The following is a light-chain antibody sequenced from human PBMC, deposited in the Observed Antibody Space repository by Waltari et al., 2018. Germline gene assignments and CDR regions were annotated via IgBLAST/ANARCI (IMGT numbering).Light chain of an antibody. Sequence: EIVLTQSPASLSLSPGDRATLSCRARQSVGRTLAWYQQRPGQAPRLLIYDASSRATGIPDRFSGSGSGTDSSLTISRLEPEDFAVYYCQKYGTRPATFGQGTKVEVK. CDR1: QSVGRT. CDR2: DAS. CDR3: QKYGTRPAT. J-gene: IGKJ1*01. V-gene: IGKV3-20*01.